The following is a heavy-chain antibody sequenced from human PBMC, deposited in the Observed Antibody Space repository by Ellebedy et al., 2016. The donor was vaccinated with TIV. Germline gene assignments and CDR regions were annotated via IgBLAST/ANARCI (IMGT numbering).Heavy chain of an antibody. V-gene: IGHV3-23*01. CDR3: AKHNYDILTVIDP. CDR2: ISDDGGST. J-gene: IGHJ5*02. Sequence: GGSLRLSCAASGFTFSSYAMSWVRQAPGKGLEWVSAISDDGGSTYYADSVKGRFTISRDNSKNTLYLQMNSLRAEDTAVYYCAKHNYDILTVIDPWGQGTLVTVSS. D-gene: IGHD3-9*01. CDR1: GFTFSSYA.